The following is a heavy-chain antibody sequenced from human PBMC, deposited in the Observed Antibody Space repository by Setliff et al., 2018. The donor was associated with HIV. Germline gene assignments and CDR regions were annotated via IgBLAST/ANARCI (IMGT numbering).Heavy chain of an antibody. V-gene: IGHV4-61*02. CDR3: ARGDYGDYADWFDP. D-gene: IGHD4-17*01. Sequence: PSETLSLTCTVSGGSISSGSYYWSWIRQPAGKGLEWIGRIYTSGSTNYNPSLKSRVTISVDTSKNQFSLKLSSVTAADTAVYYCARGDYGDYADWFDPWGQGTPVTVSS. J-gene: IGHJ5*02. CDR2: IYTSGST. CDR1: GGSISSGSYY.